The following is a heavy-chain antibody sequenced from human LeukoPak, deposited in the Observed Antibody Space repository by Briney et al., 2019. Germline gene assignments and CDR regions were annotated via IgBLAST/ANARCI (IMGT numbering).Heavy chain of an antibody. Sequence: GASMKVSCKASGYTFTGYYMHWVRQAPGQGLEWMGWINPNSGGTNYAQKFQGRVTMTRDTSISTAYMELSRLRSDDTAVYYCARDKDQSGYSSGWYWFDPWGQGTLVTVSS. J-gene: IGHJ5*02. CDR3: ARDKDQSGYSSGWYWFDP. CDR2: INPNSGGT. D-gene: IGHD6-19*01. V-gene: IGHV1-2*02. CDR1: GYTFTGYY.